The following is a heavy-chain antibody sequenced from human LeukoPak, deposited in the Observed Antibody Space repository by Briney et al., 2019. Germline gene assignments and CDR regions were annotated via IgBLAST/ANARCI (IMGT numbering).Heavy chain of an antibody. CDR3: ARRLFVLGVTFDY. V-gene: IGHV4-39*01. D-gene: IGHD3-10*01. Sequence: SETLSLTCTVSGRSISSSSYYRGSIRQPPGKGLEWPGSFYYSGSTYYNPSLKSRVTISVEPTKNQSSLKLSSVTGADTAVYYCARRLFVLGVTFDYWGQGTLVTVSS. J-gene: IGHJ4*02. CDR2: FYYSGST. CDR1: GRSISSSSYY.